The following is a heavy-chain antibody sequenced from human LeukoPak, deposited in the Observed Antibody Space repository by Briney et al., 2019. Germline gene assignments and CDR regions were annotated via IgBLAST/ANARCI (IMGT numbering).Heavy chain of an antibody. V-gene: IGHV3-48*04. CDR2: ISSSSSTI. D-gene: IGHD3-10*01. J-gene: IGHJ3*02. CDR1: GFTFSNYW. CDR3: ARTPSVLLWFGDAFDI. Sequence: GGSLRLSCAASGFTFSNYWMTWVRQAPGKGLEWVSYISSSSSTIYYADSVKGRFTISRDNAKNSLYLQMNSLRAEDTAVYYCARTPSVLLWFGDAFDIWGQGTMVTVSS.